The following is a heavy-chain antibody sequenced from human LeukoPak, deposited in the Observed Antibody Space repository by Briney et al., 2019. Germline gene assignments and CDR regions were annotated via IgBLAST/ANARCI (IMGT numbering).Heavy chain of an antibody. CDR3: ARNNTRTVSRGSSRRRENAFDI. V-gene: IGHV4-38-2*01. CDR1: GSSISSTYY. Sequence: PSETLSLTCAVSGSSISSTYYWGWLRQPPGKGLEWMGSIYHSGCTYYNPSIRSRVTISVDTSKKQFSLKLRSVTAADTAVYYCARNNTRTVSRGSSRRRENAFDIWGQGTMVTVSS. CDR2: IYHSGCT. J-gene: IGHJ3*02. D-gene: IGHD6-13*01.